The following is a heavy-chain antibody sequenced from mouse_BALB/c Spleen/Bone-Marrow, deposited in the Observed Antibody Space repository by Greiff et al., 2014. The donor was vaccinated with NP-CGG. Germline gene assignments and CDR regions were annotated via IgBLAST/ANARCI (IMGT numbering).Heavy chain of an antibody. D-gene: IGHD2-4*01. CDR1: GFTFTDYF. Sequence: VHLKESGGGLVQPGGSLRLSCATSGFTFTDYFMTWVRQPPGKALEWLGFIRNKANGYTTEYSASVKGRFTISRNNSQSILYLQMNTLRAEDSATYYCARGYYDDYWGQGTTLTVSS. CDR2: IRNKANGYTT. CDR3: ARGYYDDY. J-gene: IGHJ2*01. V-gene: IGHV7-3*02.